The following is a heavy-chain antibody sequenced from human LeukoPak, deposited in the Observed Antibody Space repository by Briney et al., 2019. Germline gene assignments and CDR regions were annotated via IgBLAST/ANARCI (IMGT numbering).Heavy chain of an antibody. CDR3: ARGGGSSWAGSYYYYYTDV. CDR1: GFTFSSYA. V-gene: IGHV3-64*01. J-gene: IGHJ6*03. Sequence: PGGSLRPSCAASGFTFSSYAMSWVRQAPGKGLEYVSAISSNGGSTYYANSVKGRFTISRDNSKNTLYLQMGSLRAEDMAVYYCARGGGSSWAGSYYYYYTDVWGKGTTVTISS. D-gene: IGHD6-13*01. CDR2: ISSNGGST.